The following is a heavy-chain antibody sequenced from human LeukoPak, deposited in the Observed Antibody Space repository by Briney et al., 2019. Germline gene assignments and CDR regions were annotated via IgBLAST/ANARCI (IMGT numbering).Heavy chain of an antibody. D-gene: IGHD5-24*01. CDR3: AKDCGWLHFCS. J-gene: IGHJ5*02. V-gene: IGHV3-23*01. CDR1: GFTFSKYA. CDR2: ISPGADIT. Sequence: GGSLRLSCAASGFTFSKYAMSWVRQAPGKGLEWVSGISPGADITYYAESVKGRFTISRDNSKNTLYLQINTLRAEDTAIYYCAKDCGWLHFCSWGQGTLVTVSS.